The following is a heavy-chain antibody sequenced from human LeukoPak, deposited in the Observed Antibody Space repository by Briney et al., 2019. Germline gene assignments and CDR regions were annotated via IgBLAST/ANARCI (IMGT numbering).Heavy chain of an antibody. Sequence: GSLRLSCAASGFTFSSYAMSWIRQPPGKGLEWIGYIYYSGSTNYNPSLKSRVTISVDTSKNQFSLKLSSVTAADTAVYYCARDGHYYYMDVWGKGTTVTVSS. CDR2: IYYSGST. V-gene: IGHV4-59*01. CDR3: ARDGHYYYMDV. J-gene: IGHJ6*03. CDR1: GFTFSSYA.